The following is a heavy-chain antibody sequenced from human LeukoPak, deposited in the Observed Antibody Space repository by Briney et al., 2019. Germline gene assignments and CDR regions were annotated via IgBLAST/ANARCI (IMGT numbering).Heavy chain of an antibody. D-gene: IGHD3-22*01. CDR3: ARRGYYDSSGYDY. CDR2: ISGSSSDI. V-gene: IGHV3-21*01. J-gene: IGHJ4*02. Sequence: GGSLRLSCAASGFTFRNHAMNWVRQAPGKALEWVSSISGSSSDIYYADSVKGRFTISRDNAKNSLYLQMNSLRAEDTAVYYCARRGYYDSSGYDYWGQGTLVTVSS. CDR1: GFTFRNHA.